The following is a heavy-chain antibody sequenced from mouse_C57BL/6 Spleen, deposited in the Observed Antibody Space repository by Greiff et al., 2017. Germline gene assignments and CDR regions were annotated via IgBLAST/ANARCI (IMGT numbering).Heavy chain of an antibody. CDR1: GYTFTTYP. Sequence: VQLQQSGAELVKPGASVKMSCKASGYTFTTYPIEWMKQNHGKSLEWIGNFHPYNDDTKYNEKFQGKATLTVEKSSSTVYLELSRLTSDDSAVYYCARGGPSYPYWYFDVWGTGTTVTVSS. D-gene: IGHD1-1*01. CDR2: FHPYNDDT. J-gene: IGHJ1*03. V-gene: IGHV1-47*01. CDR3: ARGGPSYPYWYFDV.